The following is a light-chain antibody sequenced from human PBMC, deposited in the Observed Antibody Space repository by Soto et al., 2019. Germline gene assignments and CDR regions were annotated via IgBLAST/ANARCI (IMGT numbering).Light chain of an antibody. CDR3: SSYTSSITLV. V-gene: IGLV2-14*01. Sequence: QSVLTQPASVSGSPGQSITISCTGTSSDVGSYDYVSWYQQHPGKAPQLMIYDVSDRPSGVSNRFSGSKSGNTASLTISGLQADDEADYYCSSYTSSITLVFGPGTKVTV. CDR1: SSDVGSYDY. CDR2: DVS. J-gene: IGLJ1*01.